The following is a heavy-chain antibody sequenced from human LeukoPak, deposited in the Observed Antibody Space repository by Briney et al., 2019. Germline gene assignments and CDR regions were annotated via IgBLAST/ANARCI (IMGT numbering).Heavy chain of an antibody. V-gene: IGHV3-21*01. J-gene: IGHJ4*02. CDR3: AREYSSAGPGRGYFDY. Sequence: GGSLRLSCETSGFTFSKHALNWVRQAPGKGLEWVSSISSSGTYIYYADSLKGRFTISRDNAKNILSLQMSSLRAEDTAVYYCAREYSSAGPGRGYFDYWGQGTLVTVSS. CDR2: ISSSGTYI. CDR1: GFTFSKHA. D-gene: IGHD6-25*01.